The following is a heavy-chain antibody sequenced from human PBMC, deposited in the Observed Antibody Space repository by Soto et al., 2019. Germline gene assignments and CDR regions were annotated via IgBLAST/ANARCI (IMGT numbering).Heavy chain of an antibody. Sequence: EVQLVESGGGLVQPGGSLRLSCAASGFTFSDYWMHWVRQVPGTGPVWVSRINTDGSTTTYADSVQGRFTISRDNAKNTVYLQMNSLRAEDTAVYYCARVRNGDWYFDYWGQGTLVTVSS. D-gene: IGHD4-17*01. V-gene: IGHV3-74*01. CDR3: ARVRNGDWYFDY. CDR1: GFTFSDYW. J-gene: IGHJ4*02. CDR2: INTDGSTT.